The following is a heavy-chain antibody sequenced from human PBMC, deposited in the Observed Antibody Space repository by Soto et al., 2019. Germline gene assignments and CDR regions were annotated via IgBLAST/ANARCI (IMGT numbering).Heavy chain of an antibody. J-gene: IGHJ4*02. V-gene: IGHV4-4*07. CDR3: ARSRTSDTSNYYYYFDY. Sequence: SETLSLTCTVSGGSISSYYWNWVRQPAGEGLEWIGRIYSSGSTNYNPSLKSRVTMSVDTSKNQFSLKLTSVTAADTAVYYCARSRTSDTSNYYYYFDYWGQGALVTVSS. CDR1: GGSISSYY. D-gene: IGHD3-22*01. CDR2: IYSSGST.